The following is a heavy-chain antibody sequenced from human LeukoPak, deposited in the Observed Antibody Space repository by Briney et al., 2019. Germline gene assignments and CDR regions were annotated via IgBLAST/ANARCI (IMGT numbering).Heavy chain of an antibody. CDR3: AREGRDYYYYYIYV. Sequence: SQTLSLTCTVSGGSISSGSDYWSWIRQPAGKGLEWIGRIYTSGSTNYNPSLESRVTISADTSKNQFSLKLSSVTAADTAIYYCAREGRDYYYYYIYVWGKGTTVTVSS. D-gene: IGHD3-10*01. CDR2: IYTSGST. V-gene: IGHV4-61*02. J-gene: IGHJ6*03. CDR1: GGSISSGSDY.